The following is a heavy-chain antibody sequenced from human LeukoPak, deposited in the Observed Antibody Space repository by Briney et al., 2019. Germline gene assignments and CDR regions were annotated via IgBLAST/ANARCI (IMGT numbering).Heavy chain of an antibody. CDR2: ISGSGGST. J-gene: IGHJ4*02. D-gene: IGHD3-3*01. V-gene: IGHV3-23*01. CDR1: GFTFSSYA. CDR3: AKDDFWSGYYNDY. Sequence: PGGSLRLSCAASGFTFSSYAMSWVRQAPGKGLEWVSAISGSGGSTYYADSVKGRFTTSRDNSKNTLYLQMNSLRAEDTAVYYRAKDDFWSGYYNDYWGQGTLVTVSS.